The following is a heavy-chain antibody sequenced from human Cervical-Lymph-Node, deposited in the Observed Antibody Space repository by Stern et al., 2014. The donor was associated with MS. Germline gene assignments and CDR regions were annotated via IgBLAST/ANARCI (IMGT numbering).Heavy chain of an antibody. D-gene: IGHD6-6*01. V-gene: IGHV1-8*01. CDR3: ARGLVVSSSLWFDP. CDR2: MNPNIGNT. CDR1: GYTFINYD. Sequence: QVQLMQSGAEVKKPGASVKVSCKASGYTFINYDINWVRQAPGRGLEWIGLMNPNIGNTGYAQEFQGRVTMTTNTSISTVYMELSSLTSDDTAVYYCARGLVVSSSLWFDPWGQGTLVTVSS. J-gene: IGHJ5*02.